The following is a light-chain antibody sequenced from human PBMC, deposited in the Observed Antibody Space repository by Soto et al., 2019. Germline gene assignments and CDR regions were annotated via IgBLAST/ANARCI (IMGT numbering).Light chain of an antibody. CDR3: SSFTGSSYV. Sequence: QSALTQPASVSGSPGRSITISCTGTSSDVGNNNYVSWYQQNPGKAPKVMICDVTNRPSGVSNRFSGSKSGNTASLTISGLQAEDEADYYCSSFTGSSYVFGTGTKLTVL. CDR1: SSDVGNNNY. V-gene: IGLV2-14*01. CDR2: DVT. J-gene: IGLJ1*01.